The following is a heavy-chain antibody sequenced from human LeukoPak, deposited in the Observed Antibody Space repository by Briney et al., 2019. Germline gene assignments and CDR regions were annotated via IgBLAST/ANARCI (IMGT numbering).Heavy chain of an antibody. CDR1: GGSISSYY. V-gene: IGHV4-59*08. CDR3: AATTKWLAFEN. Sequence: SETLSLTCTVSGGSISSYYWSWIRQPPGKGLEWIGYIYYSGSTNYNPSLKSRVTISVDTSKNQFSLKLSSVTAADTAVYYCAATTKWLAFENWGQGTLVTVSS. D-gene: IGHD5-12*01. CDR2: IYYSGST. J-gene: IGHJ4*02.